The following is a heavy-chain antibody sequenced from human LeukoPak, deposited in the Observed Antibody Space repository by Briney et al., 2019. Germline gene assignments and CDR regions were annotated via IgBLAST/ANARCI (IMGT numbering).Heavy chain of an antibody. CDR2: IYPGDSDT. D-gene: IGHD3-10*01. CDR3: ARAYGSGSYYNWFDP. CDR1: GYSFTSYW. J-gene: IGHJ5*02. V-gene: IGHV5-51*01. Sequence: GESLKISCKGSGYSFTSYWTGWVRQMPGKGLEWMGIIYPGDSDTRYSPSFQGQVTISADKSISTAYLQWSSLKASDTAMYYCARAYGSGSYYNWFDPWGQGTLVTVSS.